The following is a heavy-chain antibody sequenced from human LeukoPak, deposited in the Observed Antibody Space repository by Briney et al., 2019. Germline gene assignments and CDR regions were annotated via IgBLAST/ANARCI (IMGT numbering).Heavy chain of an antibody. CDR1: GGSISSSSYY. J-gene: IGHJ4*02. D-gene: IGHD2-8*01. CDR2: IYYSGST. CDR3: ARGRLGYCTNGVCYSNYFDY. V-gene: IGHV4-39*01. Sequence: PSETLSLTCTVSGGSISSSSYYWGWIRQPPGKGLEWIGSIYYSGSTYYNPSLKSRVTISVDTSKNQFSLKLSSVTAADTAVYYCARGRLGYCTNGVCYSNYFDYWGQGTLVTVSS.